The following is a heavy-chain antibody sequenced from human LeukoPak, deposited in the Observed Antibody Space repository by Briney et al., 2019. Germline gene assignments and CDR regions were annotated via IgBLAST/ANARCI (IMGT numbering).Heavy chain of an antibody. CDR3: ARDGSSGRGYYYYYGMDV. Sequence: GGSLRLSCAASGFTVNTNYMSWVRQAPGKGLEWVSIMHSVGTTYYADSVKGRFAFSRDNSKNTLYLQMNNLRAEDTAVYYCARDGSSGRGYYYYYGMDVWGEGTTVTVSS. V-gene: IGHV3-53*01. CDR1: GFTVNTNY. J-gene: IGHJ6*04. CDR2: MHSVGTT. D-gene: IGHD1-26*01.